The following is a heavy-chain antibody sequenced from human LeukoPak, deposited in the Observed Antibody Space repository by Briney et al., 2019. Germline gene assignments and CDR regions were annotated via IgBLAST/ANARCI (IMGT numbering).Heavy chain of an antibody. J-gene: IGHJ6*04. D-gene: IGHD3-10*02. V-gene: IGHV3-23*01. CDR1: GFTFSSYG. Sequence: PGGSLRLSCAASGFTFSSYGMSWVRQAPGKGLEWVSGISGSGGSTYYADSVKGRFTISRDNPKNTLYLQMNSLRAEDTAVYYCAELGITMIGGVWGKGTTVTISS. CDR2: ISGSGGST. CDR3: AELGITMIGGV.